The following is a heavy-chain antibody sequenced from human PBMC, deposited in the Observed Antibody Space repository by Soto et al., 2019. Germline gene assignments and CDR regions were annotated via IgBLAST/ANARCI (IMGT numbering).Heavy chain of an antibody. CDR1: GFTFSIYC. D-gene: IGHD6-6*01. J-gene: IGHJ6*02. CDR3: ARGGYSSSSGLYYYGMDV. V-gene: IGHV3-7*01. CDR2: IKQDGSEK. Sequence: GSLRLSGAASGFTFSIYCMSWVLQAPWKGLEWVANIKQDGSEKYYVDSVKGRFTISRDNAKNSLYLQMNSLRAEDTAVYYCARGGYSSSSGLYYYGMDVWGQGTLVTVSS.